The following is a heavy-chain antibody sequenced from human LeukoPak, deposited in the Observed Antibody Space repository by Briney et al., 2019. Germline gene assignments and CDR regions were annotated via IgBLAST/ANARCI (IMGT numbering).Heavy chain of an antibody. CDR1: GLTFGTSA. Sequence: PGGSLRLSCADSGLTFGTSAMHWARQAPGKGLEWVAVVSFDGSNEKYADSVRGRFTISRDNSKKMLYLQMNSLSREDTAVYYCVRGVGYTPLSWGQGTLVTVSS. V-gene: IGHV3-30-3*01. J-gene: IGHJ5*02. D-gene: IGHD1-1*01. CDR2: VSFDGSNE. CDR3: VRGVGYTPLS.